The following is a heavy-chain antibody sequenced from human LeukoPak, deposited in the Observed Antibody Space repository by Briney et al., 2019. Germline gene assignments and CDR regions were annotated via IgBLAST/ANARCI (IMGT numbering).Heavy chain of an antibody. CDR3: ARVWRRRELAFDI. Sequence: GGSLRLSCAASGFTFSSYWMHWVRQAPGKGLVWVSRINSDGSSTSYADSVKGRFTISRDNAKNTLYLQMNSLRAEDTAVYYCARVWRRRELAFDIWGQGTMVTVS. D-gene: IGHD3-10*01. CDR1: GFTFSSYW. CDR2: INSDGSST. J-gene: IGHJ3*02. V-gene: IGHV3-74*01.